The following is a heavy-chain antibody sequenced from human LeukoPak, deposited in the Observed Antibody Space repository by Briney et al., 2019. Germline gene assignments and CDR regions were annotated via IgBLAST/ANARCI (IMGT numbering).Heavy chain of an antibody. D-gene: IGHD6-19*01. CDR2: INHSGST. J-gene: IGHJ4*02. V-gene: IGHV4-34*01. Sequence: SETLSLTCAVYGGSFSGYYWSWIRQPPGKGLEWIGEINHSGSTYYNPSLKSRVTISVDRSKNQFSLKLSSVTAADTAVYYCARYGYSSGWPRDYWGQGTLVTVSS. CDR1: GGSFSGYY. CDR3: ARYGYSSGWPRDY.